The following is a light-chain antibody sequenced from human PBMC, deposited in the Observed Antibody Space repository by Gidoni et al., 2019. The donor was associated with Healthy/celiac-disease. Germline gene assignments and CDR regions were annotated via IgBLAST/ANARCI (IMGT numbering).Light chain of an antibody. V-gene: IGKV3-20*01. J-gene: IGKJ3*01. CDR3: QQYGSSFT. CDR1: QSVSSSY. Sequence: EIVLTQSPGPLSLSPGERATLSCRASQSVSSSYLAWYQQKPGQAPRLLIYGASSRATGIPDRFSGSGSGTDFTLTISRLDPEDFAVYYCQQYGSSFTFGPGTKVDIK. CDR2: GAS.